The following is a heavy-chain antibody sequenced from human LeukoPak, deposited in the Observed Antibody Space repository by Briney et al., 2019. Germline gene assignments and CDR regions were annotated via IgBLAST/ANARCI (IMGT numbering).Heavy chain of an antibody. J-gene: IGHJ4*02. Sequence: GGSLRLSCAASGFTFSTYAMTWVRQAPGKGLEWVSATSGSGDNTYFAESVKGRFTISRDNSKNTLYLQMNSLRAEDTAVYYCAKSMKFCDSHLPFDYWGQGTLVTVSS. CDR1: GFTFSTYA. CDR2: TSGSGDNT. CDR3: AKSMKFCDSHLPFDY. V-gene: IGHV3-23*01. D-gene: IGHD2-21*01.